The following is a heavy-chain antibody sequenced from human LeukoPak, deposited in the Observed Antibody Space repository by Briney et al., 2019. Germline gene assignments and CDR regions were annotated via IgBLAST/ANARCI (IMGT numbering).Heavy chain of an antibody. CDR3: AGDRETMVVTPTY. Sequence: ASVKVSCKASGYTFTSYYMHWVRQAPGPGLEWMGIINPSGGSTSYAQKFQGRVTMTRDTSTSTVYMELSSLRSEDTAVYYCAGDRETMVVTPTYWGQGTLVTVSS. J-gene: IGHJ4*02. CDR1: GYTFTSYY. CDR2: INPSGGST. D-gene: IGHD4-23*01. V-gene: IGHV1-46*01.